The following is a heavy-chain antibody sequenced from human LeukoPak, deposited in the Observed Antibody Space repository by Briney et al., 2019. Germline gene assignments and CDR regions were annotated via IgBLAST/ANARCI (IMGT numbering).Heavy chain of an antibody. V-gene: IGHV3-30*04. J-gene: IGHJ4*02. CDR2: ISNGGNNK. CDR1: GFSFNSYP. CDR3: ARPDDSESFYRANHY. D-gene: IGHD3-10*01. Sequence: GGSLRLPCAASGFSFNSYPMHWVRQAPGKGLEWVAVISNGGNNKYYADSVKGRFTISRDNSNNTLSLQMNGLRVEDTAVYYCARPDDSESFYRANHYWGRGTLVTVS.